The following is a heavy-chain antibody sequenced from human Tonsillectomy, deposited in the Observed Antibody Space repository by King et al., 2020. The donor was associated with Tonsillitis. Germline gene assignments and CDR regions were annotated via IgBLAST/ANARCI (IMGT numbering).Heavy chain of an antibody. Sequence: VQLVESGGAWVQPGGSLRLSCAASGFAFSSYAMSWVRQAPGKGPEWGSAITDSGSKTYYADSVEGRLTISRDNCKNTLYLQMNSLRAEDTAIYYCARGSWGVGPYYGMDVWGRGTTVTVSS. J-gene: IGHJ6*02. D-gene: IGHD1-26*01. CDR3: ARGSWGVGPYYGMDV. CDR1: GFAFSSYA. CDR2: ITDSGSKT. V-gene: IGHV3-23*04.